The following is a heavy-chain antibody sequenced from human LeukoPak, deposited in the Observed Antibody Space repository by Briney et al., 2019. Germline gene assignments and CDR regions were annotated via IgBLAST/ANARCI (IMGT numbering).Heavy chain of an antibody. Sequence: GASEKVSCKVSVYTLTELSMHWVRQAPGKGLEWMGGFDPEDGETIYAQKFQGRVTMTEDTSTDTAYMELSSLRSEDTAVYYCATDLSIAAAGTQPCWGQGTLVTVSS. CDR3: ATDLSIAAAGTQPC. J-gene: IGHJ4*02. CDR2: FDPEDGET. D-gene: IGHD6-13*01. V-gene: IGHV1-24*01. CDR1: VYTLTELS.